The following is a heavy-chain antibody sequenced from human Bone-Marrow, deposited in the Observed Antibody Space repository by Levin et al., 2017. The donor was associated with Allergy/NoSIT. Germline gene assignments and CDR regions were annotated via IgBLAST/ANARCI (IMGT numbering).Heavy chain of an antibody. Sequence: GESLKISCEASGFNFITYAMAWVRQAPGKGLEWVSSLSGSGDGTFYADSVKGRFTISRDTSKTTLYLQMNSLRAEDTAIYYCAKEAQSIRAHYVHWGQGTLVTVSS. CDR3: AKEAQSIRAHYVH. CDR1: GFNFITYA. V-gene: IGHV3-23*01. CDR2: LSGSGDGT. D-gene: IGHD2-2*02. J-gene: IGHJ4*02.